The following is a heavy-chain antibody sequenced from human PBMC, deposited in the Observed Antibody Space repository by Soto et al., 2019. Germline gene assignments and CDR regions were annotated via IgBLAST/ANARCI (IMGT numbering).Heavy chain of an antibody. J-gene: IGHJ4*02. V-gene: IGHV3-30*18. CDR2: ISYDGSNK. CDR1: GFTFSSYG. Sequence: QVQLVESGGGVVQPGRSLRLSCAASGFTFSSYGMHWVRQAPGKGLEWVAVISYDGSNKYYADSVKGRFTISRDNSKNTLYLQMNSLRAEDTAVYYCAKDTFAVAGTVYYFDYWGQGTLVTVSS. CDR3: AKDTFAVAGTVYYFDY. D-gene: IGHD6-19*01.